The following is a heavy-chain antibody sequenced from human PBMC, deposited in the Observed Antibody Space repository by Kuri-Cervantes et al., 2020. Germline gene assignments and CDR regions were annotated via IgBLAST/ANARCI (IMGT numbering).Heavy chain of an antibody. J-gene: IGHJ4*02. V-gene: IGHV1-18*01. CDR1: GYTFKSYG. CDR2: ISGYNAVT. CDR3: ARGGLAVAGNFDY. Sequence: ASVKVSCKTSGYTFKSYGISWVRQAPGQGLEWMGWISGYNAVTNYAQTFQGRVTMTTDKSARTVYMELRSLTFDDTAVYYCARGGLAVAGNFDYWGQGTLVTVSS. D-gene: IGHD6-19*01.